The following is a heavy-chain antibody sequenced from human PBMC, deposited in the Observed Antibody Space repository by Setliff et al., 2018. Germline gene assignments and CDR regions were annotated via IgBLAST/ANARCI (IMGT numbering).Heavy chain of an antibody. CDR1: GCSIISAGSY. J-gene: IGHJ6*03. CDR3: ARRKGSPDIVVVTAAYGADYYYYMGV. CDR2: IFYSGST. D-gene: IGHD2-2*01. Sequence: SQTLSLTCTVSGCSIISAGSYWSWIRQPPGKGLEWIGYIFYSGSTNYNPSLKSRVTISVDTSKNQFSLKLSSVTAADPAVYYCARRKGSPDIVVVTAAYGADYYYYMGVWGKGTTVTVSS. V-gene: IGHV4-61*08.